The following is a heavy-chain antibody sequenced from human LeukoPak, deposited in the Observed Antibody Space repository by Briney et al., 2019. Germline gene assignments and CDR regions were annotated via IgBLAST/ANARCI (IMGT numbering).Heavy chain of an antibody. Sequence: ASVTVSFKASGGTFISYTISWVRQAPGQGLEGMGRIIPILGIGNYPQKFQGRVTITADKSKSTAYMELSSLRSEDTAVYYCARDRVGADYGMDLWGQGTTVTVSS. D-gene: IGHD1-26*01. CDR1: GGTFISYT. CDR2: IIPILGIG. V-gene: IGHV1-69*04. CDR3: ARDRVGADYGMDL. J-gene: IGHJ6*02.